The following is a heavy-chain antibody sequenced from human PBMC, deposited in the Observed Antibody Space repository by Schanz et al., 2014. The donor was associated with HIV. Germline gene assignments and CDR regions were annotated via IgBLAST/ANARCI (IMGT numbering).Heavy chain of an antibody. CDR3: AKDAGGAMDV. CDR1: GFTFSNYG. D-gene: IGHD3-16*01. J-gene: IGHJ6*02. V-gene: IGHV3-30*18. Sequence: QVQVVESGGGVVQPGRSLRLSCAASGFTFSNYGMNWVRQAPGKGLEWVAVISYDGSNKYYGDSSKGRFTISRDNSKNTLYLQMNSLRPEDTAVYYCAKDAGGAMDVWGQGTTVTVSS. CDR2: ISYDGSNK.